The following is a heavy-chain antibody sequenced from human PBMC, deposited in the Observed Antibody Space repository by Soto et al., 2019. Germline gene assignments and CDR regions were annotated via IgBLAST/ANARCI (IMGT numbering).Heavy chain of an antibody. V-gene: IGHV1-69*01. CDR1: GGTFSSYA. D-gene: IGHD3-22*01. J-gene: IGHJ6*02. CDR3: AREQGLTGGYYYDSSGYYGYYYYGMDV. CDR2: IIPIFGTA. Sequence: QVQLVQSGAEVKKPGSSVKVSCKASGGTFSSYAISWVRQAPGQGLEWMGGIIPIFGTANYAQKFQGRVTITADESTSTAYMELSSLRSEDTAVYYCAREQGLTGGYYYDSSGYYGYYYYGMDVWGQGTTVTVSS.